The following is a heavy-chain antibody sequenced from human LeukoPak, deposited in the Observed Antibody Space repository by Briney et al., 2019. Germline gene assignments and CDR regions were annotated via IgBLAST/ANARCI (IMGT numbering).Heavy chain of an antibody. CDR3: ARDRQYYYDSSGYLDY. Sequence: GGSLRLSCAASGFTFSSYWMSWVRQAPGKGLEWVANIKQDGSEKYYVGSVKGRFTISRDNAKNSLYLQMNSLRAEDTAVYYCARDRQYYYDSSGYLDYWGQGTLVTVSS. J-gene: IGHJ4*02. CDR2: IKQDGSEK. V-gene: IGHV3-7*01. D-gene: IGHD3-22*01. CDR1: GFTFSSYW.